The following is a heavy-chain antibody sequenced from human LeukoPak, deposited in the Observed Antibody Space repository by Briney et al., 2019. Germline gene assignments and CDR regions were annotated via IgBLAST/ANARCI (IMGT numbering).Heavy chain of an antibody. CDR1: GDSVSSNSAA. CDR3: ARDIVVVPAAQVPYHYGMDV. V-gene: IGHV6-1*01. J-gene: IGHJ6*02. CDR2: TYYRSKWYN. Sequence: SQTLSLTCAISGDSVSSNSAAWNWIRQSPSRGLEWLGRTYYRSKWYNDYAVSVKSRITINPDTSKNQFSLQLNSVTPEDTAVYYCARDIVVVPAAQVPYHYGMDVWGQGTTVTVSS. D-gene: IGHD2-2*01.